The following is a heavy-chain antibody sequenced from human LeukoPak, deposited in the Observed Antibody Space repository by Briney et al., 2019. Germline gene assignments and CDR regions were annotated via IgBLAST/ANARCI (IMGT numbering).Heavy chain of an antibody. D-gene: IGHD7-27*01. V-gene: IGHV4-59*01. CDR3: ARDGPGDVGFDY. CDR1: HGSISNYY. Sequence: PSETLSLTCTVSHGSISNYYWGWIRQPPGKGLEWIGFFSYSGSTNYNPSLKSRVTISVDTSKNQFSLKLTSVTAADTAVYYCARDGPGDVGFDYWGQGTLVTVSS. CDR2: FSYSGST. J-gene: IGHJ4*02.